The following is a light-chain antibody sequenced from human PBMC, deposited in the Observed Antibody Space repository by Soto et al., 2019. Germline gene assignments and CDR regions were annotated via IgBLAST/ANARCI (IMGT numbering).Light chain of an antibody. Sequence: ESLLAQSQCSVWLFPAGRATHSCRDSQSVSNNYLAWYQQKPGQAPRLLIYGASNRATGIPDRFSGSGSGTDFTLTISSLEPEDFAVYHCLQRSIGFTFGPGTKVDIK. J-gene: IGKJ3*01. CDR3: LQRSIGFT. CDR2: GAS. CDR1: QSVSNNY. V-gene: IGKV3D-20*02.